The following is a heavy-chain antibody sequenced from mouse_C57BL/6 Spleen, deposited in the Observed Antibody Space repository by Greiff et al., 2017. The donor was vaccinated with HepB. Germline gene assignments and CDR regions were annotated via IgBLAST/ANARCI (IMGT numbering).Heavy chain of an antibody. J-gene: IGHJ2*01. D-gene: IGHD1-1*01. V-gene: IGHV1S81*02. CDR3: ARSKKIVATYFDY. CDR1: GYTFTSYW. CDR2: TNPTNGRT. Sequence: VQLQQSGAELVKAGASVKMSCKASGYTFTSYWMHWVKQRLGQGLEWFAETNPTNGRTYYNEKFKSKATLTVDKSSSTAYMLLSGLTFEDSAVYYCARSKKIVATYFDYWVQGTTPTVSS.